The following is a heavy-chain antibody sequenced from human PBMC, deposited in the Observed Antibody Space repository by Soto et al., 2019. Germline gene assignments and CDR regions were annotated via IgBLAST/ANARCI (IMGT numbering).Heavy chain of an antibody. CDR3: ARISDYGDYYYYYYMDI. V-gene: IGHV4-59*01. CDR1: GGSISSYY. CDR2: IYYSGST. D-gene: IGHD4-17*01. Sequence: SETLSLTCTVSGGSISSYYWSWIRQPPGKGLEWIGYIYYSGSTNYNPSLKSRVTISVDTSKNQFSLKLSSVTAADTAVYYCARISDYGDYYYYYYMDIWGKGTTVTVSS. J-gene: IGHJ6*03.